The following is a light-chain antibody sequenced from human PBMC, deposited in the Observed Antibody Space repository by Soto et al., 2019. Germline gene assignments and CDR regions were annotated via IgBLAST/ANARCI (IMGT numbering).Light chain of an antibody. V-gene: IGKV1-5*01. CDR2: DAS. CDR1: QSITNR. Sequence: DIQMTQSPSTLSASVGDRVTITCRASQSITNRLAWYQQKPGKAPKVLIYDASSLESGVPSRFSGSGYGTEFILTISSLQADDFATYWCQHYGGMWTFGQGTKVEGK. J-gene: IGKJ1*01. CDR3: QHYGGMWT.